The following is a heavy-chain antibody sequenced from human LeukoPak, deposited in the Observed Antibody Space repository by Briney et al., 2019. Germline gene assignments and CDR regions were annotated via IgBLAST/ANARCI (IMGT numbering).Heavy chain of an antibody. Sequence: GGSLRLSCAASGFTFSSYAMHWVRQAPGKGLEWVAVISYDGSNKYYADSVKGRFTISRDNSKYTLYLQMNSLRAEDTAVYYCARGGSYYGSRNWFDPWGQGTLATVSS. D-gene: IGHD3-10*01. CDR3: ARGGSYYGSRNWFDP. CDR2: ISYDGSNK. V-gene: IGHV3-30-3*01. J-gene: IGHJ5*02. CDR1: GFTFSSYA.